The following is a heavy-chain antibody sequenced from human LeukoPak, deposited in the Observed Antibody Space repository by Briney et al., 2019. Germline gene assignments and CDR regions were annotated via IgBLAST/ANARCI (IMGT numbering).Heavy chain of an antibody. CDR3: AKVTGYDFWSGYHNYYGMDV. Sequence: PGGSLRLSCAASGFTFSSYWMHWVRQAPGKGLVWVSRINSDGSSTSYADSVKGRFTISRDNAKNTLYLQMNSLRAEDTAVYYCAKVTGYDFWSGYHNYYGMDVWGQGTTVTVSS. V-gene: IGHV3-74*01. CDR2: INSDGSST. D-gene: IGHD3-3*01. J-gene: IGHJ6*02. CDR1: GFTFSSYW.